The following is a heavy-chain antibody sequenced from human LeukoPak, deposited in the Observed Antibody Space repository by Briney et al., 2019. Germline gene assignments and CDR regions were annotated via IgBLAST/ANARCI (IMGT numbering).Heavy chain of an antibody. J-gene: IGHJ4*02. CDR1: GGSISSTN. Sequence: ETLSLTCAVSGGSISSTNWWSWVRQSPGKGLEWVSVINDSGGNAYYADSAKGRFTISRDNSKNTLYLQMNSLRAEDTAVYYCTTSIDFWGQGTLVTVSS. V-gene: IGHV3-23*01. CDR3: TTSIDF. CDR2: INDSGGNA. D-gene: IGHD4-17*01.